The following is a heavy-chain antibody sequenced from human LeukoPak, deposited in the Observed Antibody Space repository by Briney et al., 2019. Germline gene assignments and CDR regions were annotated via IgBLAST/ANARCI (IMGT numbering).Heavy chain of an antibody. J-gene: IGHJ6*03. Sequence: SETLSLTCTVSGGSISSGSYYWSWIRQPAGKGLEWIGRIYTSGSTSYNPSLKSRVTISVDTSKNQFSLKLSSVTAADTAVYYCAIESGYGSGSYYNVAYYYYMDVWGKGTTVTVSS. D-gene: IGHD3-10*01. CDR1: GGSISSGSYY. CDR2: IYTSGST. CDR3: AIESGYGSGSYYNVAYYYYMDV. V-gene: IGHV4-61*02.